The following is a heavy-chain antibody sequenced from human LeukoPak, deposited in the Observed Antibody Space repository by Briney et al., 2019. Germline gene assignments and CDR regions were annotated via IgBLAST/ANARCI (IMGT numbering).Heavy chain of an antibody. CDR1: GSSVITDYY. V-gene: IGHV4-38-2*02. CDR2: IYHSGKT. J-gene: IGHJ4*02. Sequence: PSETLSLTCTVSGSSVITDYYWGWIRQPPGKGLEWIGSIYHSGKTFYNPSLKSRLTISVDTSKNQFSLKLTSVTAADTAVYYCSSSSWYGGGSDYWGQGTLVTVSS. CDR3: SSSSWYGGGSDY. D-gene: IGHD6-13*01.